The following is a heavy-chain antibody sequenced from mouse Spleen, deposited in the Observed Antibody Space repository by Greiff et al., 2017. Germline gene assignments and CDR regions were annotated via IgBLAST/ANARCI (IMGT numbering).Heavy chain of an antibody. CDR2: ISSGGGNT. J-gene: IGHJ4*01. V-gene: IGHV5-9-3*01. CDR3: ARKDTYYAMDY. CDR1: GFTFSSYA. Sequence: EVHLVESGGGLVKLGGSLKLSCAASGFTFSSYAMSWVRQTPEKRLEWVATISSGGGNTYYPDSVKGRFTISRDNAKNTLYLQMSSLKSEDTAMYYCARKDTYYAMDYWGQGTSVTVSS.